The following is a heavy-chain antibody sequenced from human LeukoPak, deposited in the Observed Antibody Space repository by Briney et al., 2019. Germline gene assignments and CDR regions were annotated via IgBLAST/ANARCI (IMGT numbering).Heavy chain of an antibody. CDR1: RFTFSSYS. V-gene: IGHV3-21*01. D-gene: IGHD6-19*01. J-gene: IGHJ6*02. CDR3: ARDRQWLVGGYYYYYYGMDV. Sequence: GGTLRLSCEASRFTFSSYSMNWVRQAPGKGLECGSSISSSSSYIFYADSVKGRFTISRDNAKNSLYLQMNSLRAEDTAVYYCARDRQWLVGGYYYYYYGMDVWGQGTTVTVSS. CDR2: ISSSSSYI.